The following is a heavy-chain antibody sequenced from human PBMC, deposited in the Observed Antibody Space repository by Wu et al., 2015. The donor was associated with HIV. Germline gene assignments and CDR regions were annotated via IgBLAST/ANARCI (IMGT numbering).Heavy chain of an antibody. D-gene: IGHD5-24*01. CDR1: GYTFINND. CDR3: ARNLKDGRDN. J-gene: IGHJ4*02. CDR2: INPSGGST. Sequence: QVQLVQSGAEVRKPGASVKISCKTSGYTFINNDVNWVRQAPGQGLEWMGIINPSGGSTSYAQKFQGRVTMTRDTSTSTVYMELSSLRSEDTAVYYCARNLKDGRDNWGQGTLVTVSS. V-gene: IGHV1-46*01.